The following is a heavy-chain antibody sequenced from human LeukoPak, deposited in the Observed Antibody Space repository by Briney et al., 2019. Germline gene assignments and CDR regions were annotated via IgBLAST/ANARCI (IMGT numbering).Heavy chain of an antibody. D-gene: IGHD5-24*01. CDR3: VGWRGGPGGRDGYKVDY. V-gene: IGHV3-21*01. J-gene: IGHJ4*02. Sequence: KSGGSLRLSCAASGFTFSDYWMSWVRQAPGKGLEWVSSISSTSNHIYYADSLKGRFTISRDNAKNSLYLQVNSLRAEDTAVYYCVGWRGGPGGRDGYKVDYWGKGTLVTVSS. CDR2: ISSTSNHI. CDR1: GFTFSDYW.